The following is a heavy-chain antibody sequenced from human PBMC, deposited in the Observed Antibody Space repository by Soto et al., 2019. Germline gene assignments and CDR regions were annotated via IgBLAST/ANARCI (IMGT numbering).Heavy chain of an antibody. CDR1: GYTFTSYG. CDR2: ISAYNGNT. CDR3: ARDFEYSSLGGPTEADP. V-gene: IGHV1-18*01. D-gene: IGHD6-6*01. Sequence: GASVKVSCKASGYTFTSYGISWVRQAPGQGLEWMGWISAYNGNTNYAQKLQGRVTMTTDTSTSTAYMELRSLRSDDTAVYYCARDFEYSSLGGPTEADPWGQGTLVTVSS. J-gene: IGHJ5*02.